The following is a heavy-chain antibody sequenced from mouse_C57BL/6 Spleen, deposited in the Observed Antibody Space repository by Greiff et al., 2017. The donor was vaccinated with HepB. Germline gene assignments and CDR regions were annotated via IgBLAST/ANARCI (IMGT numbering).Heavy chain of an antibody. D-gene: IGHD2-10*02. J-gene: IGHJ4*01. CDR2: IYPGDGDT. CDR1: GYAFSSSW. V-gene: IGHV1-82*01. CDR3: ARRGMVTTEAMDY. Sequence: QVQLQHSGPELVKPGASVKISCKASGYAFSSSWMNWVKQRPGKGLEWIGRIYPGDGDTNYNGKFKGKATLTADKSSSTAYMQLSSLTSEDSAVYFCARRGMVTTEAMDYWGQGTSVTVSS.